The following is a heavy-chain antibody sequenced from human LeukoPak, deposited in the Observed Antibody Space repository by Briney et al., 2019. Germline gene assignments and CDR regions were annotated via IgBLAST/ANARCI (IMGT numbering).Heavy chain of an antibody. Sequence: PGGSLRLSCAASGFTFSSYAMSWVRQAPGKGLEWVSGIPSSGPVTYYADSVKGRFTISRDNSKNTLYLQMNSLRAEDTAVYYCARDQKLYYDSSGYCGYWGQGTLVTVSS. CDR1: GFTFSSYA. CDR3: ARDQKLYYDSSGYCGY. CDR2: IPSSGPVT. J-gene: IGHJ4*02. V-gene: IGHV3-23*01. D-gene: IGHD3-22*01.